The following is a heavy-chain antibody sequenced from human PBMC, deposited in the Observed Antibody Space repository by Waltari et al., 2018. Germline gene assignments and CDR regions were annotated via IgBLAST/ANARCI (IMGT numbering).Heavy chain of an antibody. Sequence: QVQLVQSGAEVKKPGASVKVSCKASGYTFTGYYMHWVRQAPGQGLGWMGWFNPNSGGTNYAQKVQGRVTMTRDTSISTAYMELSRLRSDDTAVYYCARGFDFWSAPSYFQHWGQGTLVTVSS. D-gene: IGHD3-3*01. CDR3: ARGFDFWSAPSYFQH. J-gene: IGHJ1*01. V-gene: IGHV1-2*02. CDR2: FNPNSGGT. CDR1: GYTFTGYY.